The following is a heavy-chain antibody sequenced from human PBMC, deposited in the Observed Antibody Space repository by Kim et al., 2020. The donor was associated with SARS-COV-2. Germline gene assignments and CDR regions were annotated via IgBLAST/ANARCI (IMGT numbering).Heavy chain of an antibody. CDR1: GGTFSSYA. V-gene: IGHV1-69*13. J-gene: IGHJ4*02. CDR3: ARDPPLRYFDWSPPVE. CDR2: IIPIFGTA. D-gene: IGHD3-9*01. Sequence: SVKVSCKASGGTFSSYAISWVRQAPGQGLEWMGGIIPIFGTANYAQKFQGRVTITADESTSTAYMELSSLRSEDTAVYYCARDPPLRYFDWSPPVEWGQGTLVTVSS.